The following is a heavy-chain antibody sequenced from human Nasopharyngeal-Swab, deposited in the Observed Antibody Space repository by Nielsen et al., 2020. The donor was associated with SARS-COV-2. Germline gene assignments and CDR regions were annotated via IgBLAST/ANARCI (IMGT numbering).Heavy chain of an antibody. CDR1: GFTFGDYA. J-gene: IGHJ4*02. Sequence: GESLKISCTASGFTFGDYAMSWFRQAPGKGLEWVGFIRSKAYGGTTEYATSVKGRVTISRDDSKSIAYLQMNSLKTEDTAVYYCSRGDFWSGYYYDYWGQGTLVTVSS. CDR2: IRSKAYGGTT. V-gene: IGHV3-49*03. CDR3: SRGDFWSGYYYDY. D-gene: IGHD3-3*01.